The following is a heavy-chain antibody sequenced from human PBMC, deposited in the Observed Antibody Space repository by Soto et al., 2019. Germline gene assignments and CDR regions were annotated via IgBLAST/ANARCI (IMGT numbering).Heavy chain of an antibody. V-gene: IGHV1-69*01. CDR1: GGTFSSYA. J-gene: IGHJ4*02. CDR2: IISIFGTA. Sequence: QVQLVQSGAEVKKPGSSVKVSCKASGGTFSSYAISWVRQAPGQGLEWMGGIISIFGTANYAQKFQGRVTITADESTSTAYRELRSLRSEDTAVYYCASQDYYDSSGYQYYFDYWGQGTLVTVSS. CDR3: ASQDYYDSSGYQYYFDY. D-gene: IGHD3-22*01.